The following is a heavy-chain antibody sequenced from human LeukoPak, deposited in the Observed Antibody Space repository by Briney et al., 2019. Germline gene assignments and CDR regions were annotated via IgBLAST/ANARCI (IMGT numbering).Heavy chain of an antibody. J-gene: IGHJ3*01. CDR3: AKRPRDSTGYYLGAFDF. V-gene: IGHV3-23*01. Sequence: PGGSLRLSCAASGFTFSNYAMTWVRQAPGKGLEWVSGISASGGTTYYADSVRGRFTISRDNSKNTLFLQMNSLRAEDTAVDYWAKRPRDSTGYYLGAFDFWGLGTMVTVSS. CDR1: GFTFSNYA. CDR2: ISASGGTT. D-gene: IGHD3-22*01.